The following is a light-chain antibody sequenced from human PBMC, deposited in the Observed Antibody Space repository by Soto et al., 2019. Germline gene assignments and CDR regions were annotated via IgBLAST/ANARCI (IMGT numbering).Light chain of an antibody. Sequence: DIQMTQSPSSVSASVGDRVTITCRASQGISSRLAWYQQKPGKAPNLLIYAASNLQSGVPSRFSGSGSETDFTLTIGSQQPEDFATYYCQQANSFPLTFGGGTKVEIK. CDR3: QQANSFPLT. CDR2: AAS. J-gene: IGKJ4*01. CDR1: QGISSR. V-gene: IGKV1-12*01.